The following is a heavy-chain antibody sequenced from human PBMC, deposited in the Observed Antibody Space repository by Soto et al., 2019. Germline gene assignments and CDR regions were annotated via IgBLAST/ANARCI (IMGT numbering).Heavy chain of an antibody. Sequence: ASVKVSCKASGYTFTGYYMHWVRQSPVQGLEWMGWINPNSGGTNYAQKFQGWVTMTRDTSISTAYMELSRLRSDDTAVYYCARVAAAGTFYYGMDVWGQGTTVTVSS. CDR3: ARVAAAGTFYYGMDV. V-gene: IGHV1-2*04. J-gene: IGHJ6*02. CDR2: INPNSGGT. D-gene: IGHD6-13*01. CDR1: GYTFTGYY.